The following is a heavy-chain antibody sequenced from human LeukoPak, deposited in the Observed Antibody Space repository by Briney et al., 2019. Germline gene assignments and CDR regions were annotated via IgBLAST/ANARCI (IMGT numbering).Heavy chain of an antibody. CDR2: IYSGGNT. J-gene: IGHJ4*02. Sequence: GGSLRLSCAASGFTVSRNCMTWVRQAPGKGLEWVSLIYSGGNTYYADSVKGRFTISRDNSKNTLYLQMNSLRAEDTAVYYCATNTAMGYFDYWGQGTLVTVSS. D-gene: IGHD5-18*01. V-gene: IGHV3-53*01. CDR1: GFTVSRNC. CDR3: ATNTAMGYFDY.